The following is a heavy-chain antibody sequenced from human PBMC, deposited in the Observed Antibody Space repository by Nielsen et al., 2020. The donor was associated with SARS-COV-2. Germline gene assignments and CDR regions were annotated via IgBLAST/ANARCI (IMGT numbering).Heavy chain of an antibody. V-gene: IGHV4-34*01. Sequence: SETLSLTCAVYGGSFTDYYWSWIRQHPGKGLEWIGYIYYSGSTYYNPSLKSRVTISVDTSKNQFSLKLSSVTAADTAVYYCARLRLGELSDYYYYYGMDVWGQGTTVTVSS. J-gene: IGHJ6*02. CDR2: IYYSGST. CDR3: ARLRLGELSDYYYYYGMDV. CDR1: GGSFTDYY. D-gene: IGHD3-16*02.